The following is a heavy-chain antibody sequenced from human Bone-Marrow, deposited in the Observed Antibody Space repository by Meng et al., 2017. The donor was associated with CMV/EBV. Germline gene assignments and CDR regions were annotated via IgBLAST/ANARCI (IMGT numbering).Heavy chain of an antibody. CDR3: ARVRSAAGTTYYYYGMDV. Sequence: ASVKVSCKASGYTFTSYAMHWVRQAPGQRLEWMGWSNAGNGNTKYSQEFQGRVTITRDTSASTAYMELSSLRSEDTAVYYCARVRSAAGTTYYYYGMDVWGQGTTVTVSS. CDR1: GYTFTSYA. J-gene: IGHJ6*02. CDR2: SNAGNGNT. V-gene: IGHV1-3*02. D-gene: IGHD6-13*01.